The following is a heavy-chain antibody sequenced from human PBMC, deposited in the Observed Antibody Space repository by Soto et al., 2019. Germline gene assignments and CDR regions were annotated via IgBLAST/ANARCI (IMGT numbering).Heavy chain of an antibody. Sequence: GSLRLSCAASGFTFSSYSMNWVRQAPGKGLEWVSSISSSSSYIYYADSVKGRFTISRDNAKNSLYLQMNSLRAEDTAVYYCARDMGYCSGGSCYSPDYWGQGTLVTVSS. D-gene: IGHD2-15*01. CDR2: ISSSSSYI. CDR1: GFTFSSYS. CDR3: ARDMGYCSGGSCYSPDY. J-gene: IGHJ4*02. V-gene: IGHV3-21*01.